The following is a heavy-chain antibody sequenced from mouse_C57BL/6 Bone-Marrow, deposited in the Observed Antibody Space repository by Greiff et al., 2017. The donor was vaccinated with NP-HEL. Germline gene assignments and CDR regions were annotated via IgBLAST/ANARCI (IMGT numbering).Heavy chain of an antibody. V-gene: IGHV3-6*01. CDR3: ARGVYGSSSDY. CDR2: ISYDGSN. J-gene: IGHJ2*01. CDR1: GYSITSGCY. Sequence: EVQLKESGPGLVKPSQSLSLTCSVTGYSITSGCYWNWIRQFPGNKLEWMGYISYDGSNNYNPSLKNRISITRDTSKNQFFLKLNSVTTEDTATYYCARGVYGSSSDYWGQGTTLTVSS. D-gene: IGHD1-1*01.